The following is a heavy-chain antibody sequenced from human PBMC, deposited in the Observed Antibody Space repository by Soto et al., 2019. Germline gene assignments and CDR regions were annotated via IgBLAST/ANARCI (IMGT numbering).Heavy chain of an antibody. D-gene: IGHD3-3*01. CDR2: ISGSGGST. Sequence: GGSLSLSCAASGFTFSSYAMSWVRQAPGKGLEWVSAISGSGGSTYYADSVKGRFTISRDNSKNTLYLQMNSLRAEDTAVYYCAKATIFGVVMVSYGMDVWGQGTTVTVSS. V-gene: IGHV3-23*01. J-gene: IGHJ6*02. CDR3: AKATIFGVVMVSYGMDV. CDR1: GFTFSSYA.